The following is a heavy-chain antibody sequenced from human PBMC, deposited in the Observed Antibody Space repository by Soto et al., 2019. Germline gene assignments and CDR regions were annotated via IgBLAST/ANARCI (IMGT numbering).Heavy chain of an antibody. CDR1: GGSFIGYY. V-gene: IGHV4-34*01. CDR3: ARGTRFGEFPGNWFDP. J-gene: IGHJ5*02. CDR2: INHSGST. D-gene: IGHD3-10*01. Sequence: SETLSLTCAVYGGSFIGYYCIFIRHPPLKGLEWIGEINHSGSTNYNPSLKSRVTISVDTSKNQFSLKLSSVTAADTAVYYCARGTRFGEFPGNWFDPWGQGTLVTVSS.